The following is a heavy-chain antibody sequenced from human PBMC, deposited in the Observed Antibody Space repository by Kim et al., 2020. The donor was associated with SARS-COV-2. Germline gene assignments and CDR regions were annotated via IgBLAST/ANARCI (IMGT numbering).Heavy chain of an antibody. D-gene: IGHD2-21*01. CDR1: GFIFSNYD. J-gene: IGHJ5*02. CDR2: ICGSGDIT. CDR3: AGMWT. Sequence: GGSLRLSCAVSGFIFSNYDMSWVRQAPGKGLEWVSRICGSGDITHYADSVKGRFTISRDNSENILYLQMNSLRVEDTAVYYCAGMWTWGQGTLVTVSS. V-gene: IGHV3-23*01.